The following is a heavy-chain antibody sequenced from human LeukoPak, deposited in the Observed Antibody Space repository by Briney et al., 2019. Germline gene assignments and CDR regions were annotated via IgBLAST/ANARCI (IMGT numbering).Heavy chain of an antibody. Sequence: GGSLRLSCAASAFTFSNYAMSWVRQAPGKGLEWVSFISGSADSTYYADSVKGRFTISRDNSENTLYLQMNSLRAEDTAVYYCAKGEGSSRYSSSWYYDYWGQGTLVTVSS. CDR3: AKGEGSSRYSSSWYYDY. CDR1: AFTFSNYA. CDR2: ISGSADST. D-gene: IGHD6-13*01. J-gene: IGHJ4*02. V-gene: IGHV3-23*01.